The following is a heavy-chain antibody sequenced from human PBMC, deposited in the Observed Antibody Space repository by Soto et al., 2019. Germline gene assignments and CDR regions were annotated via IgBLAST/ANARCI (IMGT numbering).Heavy chain of an antibody. Sequence: RLSCSAVEGTCRSLGRRRVLQAPGKGLEWVAAISYDGTNKNYADSVKGRFTISRDNSKNTMYLQMNSLRAEDTAVYYCAKASGIQLWLPWFAPWGQGTLVTVSS. CDR1: EGTCRSLG. D-gene: IGHD5-18*01. CDR3: AKASGIQLWLPWFAP. J-gene: IGHJ5*02. CDR2: ISYDGTNK. V-gene: IGHV3-30*18.